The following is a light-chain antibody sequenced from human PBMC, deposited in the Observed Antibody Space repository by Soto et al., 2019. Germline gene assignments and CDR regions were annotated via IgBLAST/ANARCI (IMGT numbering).Light chain of an antibody. CDR3: QSYDSSLSGPVV. Sequence: QSVLTQPPSVSGAPGQRVTISCTGSSSNIGTGYDVHWYQQLPGTAPKLLMYGNCNRPAGFPDRFSGSKSGTSASLAITGLQAEDEADYYCQSYDSSLSGPVVFGGGTKLTVL. J-gene: IGLJ2*01. CDR1: SSNIGTGYD. CDR2: GNC. V-gene: IGLV1-40*01.